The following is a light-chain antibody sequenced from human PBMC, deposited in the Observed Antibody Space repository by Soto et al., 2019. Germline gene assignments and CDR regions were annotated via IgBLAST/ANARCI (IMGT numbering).Light chain of an antibody. J-gene: IGKJ1*01. CDR1: QGVGSN. Sequence: EILMTQSPATLSVSPGERATLSCRVSQGVGSNLAWYQQKPGQAPRLLIYGASTRATGIPARFSGSGSGTEFTLTISSLQSEDFAVYYCQQYNNWPPWTLGQGTKVEIK. CDR2: GAS. V-gene: IGKV3-15*01. CDR3: QQYNNWPPWT.